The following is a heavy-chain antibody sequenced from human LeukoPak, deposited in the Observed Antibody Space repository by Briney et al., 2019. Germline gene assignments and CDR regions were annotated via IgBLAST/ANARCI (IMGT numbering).Heavy chain of an antibody. CDR1: GYTFTSNY. D-gene: IGHD3-10*01. CDR2: ISPSGGST. V-gene: IGHV1-46*01. J-gene: IGHJ4*02. CDR3: ARNDYGSGSYITLFDY. Sequence: GASVKVSCKAFGYTFTSNYMHWVRQAPGQGPEWMGVISPSGGSTTYAQKFQGRVTLTRDMSTSTDYLELSSLRAEDTAVYYCARNDYGSGSYITLFDYWGQGTLVTVSS.